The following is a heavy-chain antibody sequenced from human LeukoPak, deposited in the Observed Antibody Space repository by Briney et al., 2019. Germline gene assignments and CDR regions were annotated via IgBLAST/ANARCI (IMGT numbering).Heavy chain of an antibody. CDR3: AREESIGRYQFLHEY. D-gene: IGHD1-26*01. Sequence: ASVKVSCKASGYTFINYGITWVRQAPGQGLEWMGWISPYNGNTKYPQKFQGRVTMTTDTSTSTASMEVRSLRSDDTAVYYCAREESIGRYQFLHEYWGQGTLVTVSS. V-gene: IGHV1-18*01. J-gene: IGHJ4*02. CDR1: GYTFINYG. CDR2: ISPYNGNT.